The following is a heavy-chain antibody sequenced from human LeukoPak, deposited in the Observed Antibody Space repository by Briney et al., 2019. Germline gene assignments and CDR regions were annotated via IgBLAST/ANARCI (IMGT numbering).Heavy chain of an antibody. J-gene: IGHJ4*02. CDR2: IHPNSGGT. CDR1: GYTFTAYY. Sequence: ASVKVSCKASGYTFTAYYLYWVRQAPGQGLEWMGWIHPNSGGTNSAQKFQGRVTLTRDASISTAYMELSRLTSDDTAVYYCARHGPAVMVDFDYWGQGTLVTVSS. D-gene: IGHD2-2*01. V-gene: IGHV1-2*02. CDR3: ARHGPAVMVDFDY.